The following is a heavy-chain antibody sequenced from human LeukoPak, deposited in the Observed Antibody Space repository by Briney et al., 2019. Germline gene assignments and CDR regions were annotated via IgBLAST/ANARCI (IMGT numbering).Heavy chain of an antibody. J-gene: IGHJ4*02. V-gene: IGHV3-30*18. CDR1: GFTFSSYG. CDR2: ISYDGSNK. Sequence: GGSLRLSCAASGFTFSSYGMQWVRQAPGKGLEWVAVISYDGSNKYYADSVKGRFTISRDNSKNTLYPQMNSLRAEDTAVYYCAKERLGIFGALGYWGQGTLVTVSS. D-gene: IGHD3-3*01. CDR3: AKERLGIFGALGY.